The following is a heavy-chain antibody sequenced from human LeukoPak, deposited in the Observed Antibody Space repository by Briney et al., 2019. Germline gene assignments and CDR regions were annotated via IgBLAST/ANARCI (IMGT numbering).Heavy chain of an antibody. CDR1: GGSFSSYY. V-gene: IGHV4-59*01. D-gene: IGHD3-10*01. J-gene: IGHJ4*02. CDR3: ASRITPSPDFDY. Sequence: SETLSLTCTVYGGSFSSYYWSWIRQPPGKGLEWIGYIYYSGSTNYNPSLKSRVTISVDTSKNQFSLKLSSVTAADTAVYYCASRITPSPDFDYWGQGTLVTVSP. CDR2: IYYSGST.